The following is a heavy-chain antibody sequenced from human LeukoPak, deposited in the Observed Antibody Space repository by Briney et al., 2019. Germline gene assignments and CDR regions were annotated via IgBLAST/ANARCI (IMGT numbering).Heavy chain of an antibody. CDR1: GFTVSSNY. CDR2: TNSDGSTT. J-gene: IGHJ4*02. V-gene: IGHV3-74*01. D-gene: IGHD3-10*01. CDR3: GRGMRDYYGLDY. Sequence: PGGSLRLSCAASGFTVSSNYMSWVRQAPGKGLVWVSHTNSDGSTTDYADSVRGRFTISRDNAKNTLYLQMNRLTVEDTAVYYCGRGMRDYYGLDYWGQGILVTVSS.